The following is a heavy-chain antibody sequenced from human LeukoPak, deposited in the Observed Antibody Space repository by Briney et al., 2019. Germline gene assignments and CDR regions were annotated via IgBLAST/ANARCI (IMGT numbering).Heavy chain of an antibody. D-gene: IGHD3-22*01. CDR3: AKDFYDSSGSRYDY. CDR1: GFAFSSYA. Sequence: PGGSLRLSCTASGFAFSSYAMSWVRQAPGVGLEWVSAIDSGGGRTWHADSVRGRFTISRDNSKNTLFMQMNSLRAEDTAVYYCAKDFYDSSGSRYDYWGQGTLVTVSS. J-gene: IGHJ4*02. V-gene: IGHV3-23*01. CDR2: IDSGGGRT.